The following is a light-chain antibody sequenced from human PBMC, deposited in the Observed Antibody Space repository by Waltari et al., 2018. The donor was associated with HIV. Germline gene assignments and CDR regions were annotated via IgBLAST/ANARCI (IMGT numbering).Light chain of an antibody. J-gene: IGKJ2*01. V-gene: IGKV4-1*01. CDR2: GAS. CDR1: LSVLKPSGYGNY. Sequence: DIVRTQSPDSVVVSLGERATSTGKSSLSVLKPSGYGNYLASYQQKPRQSPKLLIYGASIRESGVPDRFSGSGSGTDFTLTITNLQAEDVAVYYCQQYHSLPYTFGQGTKLEIK. CDR3: QQYHSLPYT.